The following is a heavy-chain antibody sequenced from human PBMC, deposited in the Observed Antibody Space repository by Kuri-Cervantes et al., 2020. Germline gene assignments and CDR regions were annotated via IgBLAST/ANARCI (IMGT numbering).Heavy chain of an antibody. CDR2: MYRIGSP. CDR1: GYSISNDYH. CDR3: ATYEIGQGGRGD. J-gene: IGHJ4*02. Sequence: SQTLSLTCAVSGYSISNDYHWGWIRQPPGRGLEWIGSMYRIGSPYYNPSFKSRVIISVDTSKNQISLKLSSVTAADTAVYYCATYEIGQGGRGDWGQGTLVTVSS. V-gene: IGHV4-38-2*01. D-gene: IGHD3-16*01.